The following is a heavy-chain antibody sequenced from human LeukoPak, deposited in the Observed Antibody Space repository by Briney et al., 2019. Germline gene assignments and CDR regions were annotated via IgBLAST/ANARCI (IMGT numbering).Heavy chain of an antibody. V-gene: IGHV1-3*01. CDR1: GYTFSTCT. D-gene: IGHD3-22*01. Sequence: GASVKVSCKASGYTFSTCTIHWVRQAPGQRLEWMGWINAGNGNTKYSQKFQGRVTITRDTSASTAYMELSSLRSEDTAMYYCARDLGLSSGYAYYYYGMDVWGQGTTVIVSS. CDR3: ARDLGLSSGYAYYYYGMDV. CDR2: INAGNGNT. J-gene: IGHJ6*02.